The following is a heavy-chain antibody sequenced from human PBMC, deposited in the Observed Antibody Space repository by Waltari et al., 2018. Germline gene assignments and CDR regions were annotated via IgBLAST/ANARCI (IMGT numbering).Heavy chain of an antibody. V-gene: IGHV4-38-2*01. CDR1: GYSISSGYY. J-gene: IGHJ2*01. CDR3: ATASATVTTWYFDL. D-gene: IGHD4-17*01. CDR2: IYHSGST. Sequence: VQLQESGPGLVKPSETLSLTCAVSGYSISSGYYWGWIRQPPGKGLEWIGSIYHSGSTYYNPSLKSRVTISVDTSKNQFSPKLSSVTAADTAVYYCATASATVTTWYFDLWGRGTLVTVSS.